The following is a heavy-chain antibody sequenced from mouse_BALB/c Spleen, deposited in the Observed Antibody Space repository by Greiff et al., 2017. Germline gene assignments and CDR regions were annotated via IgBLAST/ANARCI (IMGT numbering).Heavy chain of an antibody. CDR1: GFTFSSYT. D-gene: IGHD1-1*01. CDR3: ARHGYYGSSPFDY. Sequence: EVKLVESGGGLVQPGGSLKLSCAASGFTFSSYTMSWVRQTPEKRLEWVAYISNGGGSTYYPDTVKGRFTISRDNAKNTLYLQMSSLKSEDTAMYYCARHGYYGSSPFDYWGQGTTLTVSS. V-gene: IGHV5-12-2*01. CDR2: ISNGGGST. J-gene: IGHJ2*01.